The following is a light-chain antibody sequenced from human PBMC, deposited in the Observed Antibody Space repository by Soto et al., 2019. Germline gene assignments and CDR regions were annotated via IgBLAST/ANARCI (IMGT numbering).Light chain of an antibody. J-gene: IGKJ1*01. CDR3: QQYNSYPRT. V-gene: IGKV1-5*03. Sequence: DIQMTQSPSTLSGSVGDRVTITCRASQSISGWLAWYQQKPGKAPKLLIYKASTLQSGVPSRFSGSGSGTEFTLTISSLQPEDIATYYCQQYNSYPRTFGQGTKVDIK. CDR2: KAS. CDR1: QSISGW.